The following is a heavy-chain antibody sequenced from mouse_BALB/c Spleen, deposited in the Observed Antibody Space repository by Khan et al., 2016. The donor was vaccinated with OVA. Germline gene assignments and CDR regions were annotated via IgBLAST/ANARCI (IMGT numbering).Heavy chain of an antibody. D-gene: IGHD2-12*01. Sequence: QVQLQQPGAELVRPGASVKLSCKASGYTFTSYWMYWVKQRPGQGLEWIGMIDPSDSETHYNQMFKDKATLTVDKFSRTAYMPLSSLTSEDAAVYYCTRRWKYSYDPSWFAYWGQGTLVTVSA. CDR3: TRRWKYSYDPSWFAY. J-gene: IGHJ3*01. CDR1: GYTFTSYW. CDR2: IDPSDSET. V-gene: IGHV1-61*01.